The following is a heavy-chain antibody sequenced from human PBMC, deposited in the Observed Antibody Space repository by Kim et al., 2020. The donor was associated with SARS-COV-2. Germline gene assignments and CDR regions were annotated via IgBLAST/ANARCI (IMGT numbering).Heavy chain of an antibody. CDR2: IKSKTDGGTT. D-gene: IGHD6-19*01. Sequence: GGSLRLSCAASGFTFSNAWMSWVRQAPGKGLEWVGRIKSKTDGGTTDYSAPVKGRFTISRDDSKNTLYLQMNSLKTEDTAVYYCTTERGWSDYYYYYGMDVWGQGTTVTVSS. J-gene: IGHJ6*02. V-gene: IGHV3-15*01. CDR1: GFTFSNAW. CDR3: TTERGWSDYYYYYGMDV.